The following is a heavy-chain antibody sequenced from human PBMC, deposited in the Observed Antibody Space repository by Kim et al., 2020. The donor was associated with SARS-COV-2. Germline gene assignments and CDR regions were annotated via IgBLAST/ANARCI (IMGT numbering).Heavy chain of an antibody. Sequence: SETLSLTCSVSGGSISNYWSWFRQPPGKGLEWIGYIYYTGNSNYNPSLESRVSISIDTSKNQFSLHLTSVTAAHTAMYYCARRDSNGYYSPWGQGTLVTV. CDR2: IYYTGNS. V-gene: IGHV4-59*01. CDR3: ARRDSNGYYSP. J-gene: IGHJ5*02. CDR1: GGSISNY. D-gene: IGHD3-22*01.